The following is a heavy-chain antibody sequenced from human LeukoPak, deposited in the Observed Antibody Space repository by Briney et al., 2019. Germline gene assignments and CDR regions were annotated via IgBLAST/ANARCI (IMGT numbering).Heavy chain of an antibody. Sequence: GGSLRLSCAASGFTFSSYAMSWVRQAPGKGLEWVSAISGSGGSTYYADSVKGRVTISRDNSKNTLYLQMNSLRAVDTAVYYCAKDPGTYYYDSSGYFDYWGQGTLVTVSS. CDR3: AKDPGTYYYDSSGYFDY. CDR1: GFTFSSYA. D-gene: IGHD3-22*01. CDR2: ISGSGGST. V-gene: IGHV3-23*01. J-gene: IGHJ4*02.